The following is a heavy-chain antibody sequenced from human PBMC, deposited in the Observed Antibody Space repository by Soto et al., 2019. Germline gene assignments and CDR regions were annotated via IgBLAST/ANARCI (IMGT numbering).Heavy chain of an antibody. CDR1: GYTFTSYY. CDR3: ARVSPLRYFDWLSYFDY. CDR2: INPSGGST. D-gene: IGHD3-9*01. Sequence: ASVKVSCKASGYTFTSYYMHWVRQAPGQGLEWMGIINPSGGSTSYAQKFQGRVTMTRDTSTSTVYMELSSLRSEDTAVYYCARVSPLRYFDWLSYFDYWGQGTLVTVSS. V-gene: IGHV1-46*01. J-gene: IGHJ4*02.